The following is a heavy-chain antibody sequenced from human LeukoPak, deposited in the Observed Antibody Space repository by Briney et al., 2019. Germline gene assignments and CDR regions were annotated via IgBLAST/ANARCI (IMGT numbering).Heavy chain of an antibody. D-gene: IGHD3-22*01. Sequence: PGGSLRLSCAASGYTFSSFWIHWVRQAPGKGLVWVSRINTDGRGTTYADSVKGRFTISRDNAKNTLYLQMNSLGAEDTAVYYCARSRSGSFDYWGQGTLVTVSS. CDR1: GYTFSSFW. V-gene: IGHV3-74*01. CDR3: ARSRSGSFDY. J-gene: IGHJ4*02. CDR2: INTDGRGT.